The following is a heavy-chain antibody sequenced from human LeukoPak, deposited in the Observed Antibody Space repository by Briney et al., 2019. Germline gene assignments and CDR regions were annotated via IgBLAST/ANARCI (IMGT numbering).Heavy chain of an antibody. Sequence: PSETLSLTCSVSGGSISSYYWSWIRQPPGKGLEWIGYIYYSGSTNYNPSLKSRVTISVDTSKNQFSLKLSSVTAADTAVYYCARDRTVTGWFDPWGQGTLVTVSS. D-gene: IGHD4-17*01. J-gene: IGHJ5*02. CDR2: IYYSGST. CDR3: ARDRTVTGWFDP. V-gene: IGHV4-59*01. CDR1: GGSISSYY.